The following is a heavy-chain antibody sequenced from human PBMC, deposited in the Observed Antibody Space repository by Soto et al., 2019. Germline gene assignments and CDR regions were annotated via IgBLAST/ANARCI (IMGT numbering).Heavy chain of an antibody. D-gene: IGHD6-25*01. V-gene: IGHV4-31*03. CDR1: GGSINSGCSY. CDR3: ARGSGYIWPKYFDL. J-gene: IGHJ5*02. Sequence: SETLSLTCTVPGGSINSGCSYWTWIRHHPGKGLEWFGNIYYSGTTHYNPSLEGRVFISLDTSRNQFSLKVTSVTAADSAVYYCARGSGYIWPKYFDLWGLGILVTVSS. CDR2: IYYSGTT.